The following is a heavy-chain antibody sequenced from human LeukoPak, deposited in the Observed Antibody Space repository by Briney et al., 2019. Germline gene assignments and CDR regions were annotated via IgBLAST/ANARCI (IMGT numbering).Heavy chain of an antibody. CDR3: ARDGYFDWLLRGGGAFDI. D-gene: IGHD3-9*01. J-gene: IGHJ3*02. Sequence: SETLSLSCTVSGGSISSSSYYWGWIRQPPGKGLEWIGSIYYSGSTYYNPPLKSRVTISVDTSKNQFSLKLSSVTAADTAVYYCARDGYFDWLLRGGGAFDIWGQGTMVTVSS. CDR2: IYYSGST. V-gene: IGHV4-39*07. CDR1: GGSISSSSYY.